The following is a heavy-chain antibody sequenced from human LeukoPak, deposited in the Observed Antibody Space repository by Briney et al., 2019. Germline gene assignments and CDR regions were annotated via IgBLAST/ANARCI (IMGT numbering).Heavy chain of an antibody. CDR2: IKQDGSEK. D-gene: IGHD3-22*01. V-gene: IGHV3-7*01. CDR3: ARKSSGYSIDY. Sequence: GGSLRLSCAASGFTFGSYWMSWVRQAPGKGLEWVANIKQDGSEKYYVDSVKGRFTISRDNAKNSLYLQMNSLRAEDTAVYYCARKSSGYSIDYWGQGTLVTVSS. CDR1: GFTFGSYW. J-gene: IGHJ4*02.